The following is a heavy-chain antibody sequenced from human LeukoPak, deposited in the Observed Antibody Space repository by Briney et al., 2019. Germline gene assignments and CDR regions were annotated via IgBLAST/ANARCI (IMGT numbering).Heavy chain of an antibody. V-gene: IGHV4-34*01. D-gene: IGHD3-10*01. CDR3: ARRGRHYYGSGSGFDY. CDR1: GGSFSGYY. Sequence: SETLSLTCAVYGGSFSGYYWSWIRQPPGKGLEWIGEINHSRSTNYNPSLKRRVTISIDTSKNFSLKLSSVTAADTAVYYCARRGRHYYGSGSGFDYWGQGTLVTVSS. J-gene: IGHJ4*02. CDR2: INHSRST.